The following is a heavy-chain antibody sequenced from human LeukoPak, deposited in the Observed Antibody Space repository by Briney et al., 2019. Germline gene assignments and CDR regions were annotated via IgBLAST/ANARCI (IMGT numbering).Heavy chain of an antibody. Sequence: SVKVSCKASGGTSSSYAISWVRQAPGQGLEWMGGIIPIFGTANYAQKLQGRVTITTDESTSTAYMELSSLRSEDTAVYYCASASGAVEMATISAYYYYYMDVWGKGTTVTVSS. D-gene: IGHD5-24*01. J-gene: IGHJ6*03. CDR2: IIPIFGTA. V-gene: IGHV1-69*05. CDR1: GGTSSSYA. CDR3: ASASGAVEMATISAYYYYYMDV.